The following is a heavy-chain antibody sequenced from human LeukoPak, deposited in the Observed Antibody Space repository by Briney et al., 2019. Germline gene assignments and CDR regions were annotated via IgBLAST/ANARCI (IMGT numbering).Heavy chain of an antibody. D-gene: IGHD5-24*01. CDR3: TRHPQDGYMIGGQYFYGMDV. Sequence: ASVKVSCKASGYTFTSYGISWVRQAPGQGLEWMGWISAYNGNTNYAQKLQGRVTMTTDTSTSTAYMELRSLRSDDTAVYFCTRHPQDGYMIGGQYFYGMDVWGQGTTVTVSS. V-gene: IGHV1-18*01. CDR2: ISAYNGNT. CDR1: GYTFTSYG. J-gene: IGHJ6*02.